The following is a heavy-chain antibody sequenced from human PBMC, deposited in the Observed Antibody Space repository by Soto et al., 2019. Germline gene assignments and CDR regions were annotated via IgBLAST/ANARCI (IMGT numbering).Heavy chain of an antibody. CDR2: ISGSAATT. CDR1: GFTFSSYA. V-gene: IGHV3-23*01. Sequence: GGSLRLSCAASGFTFSSYAMNWVRQAPGKGLEWVSAISGSAATTHFADSVKGRFTISRDNSKNTLYLQMNSLRAEDTAVYYCATAVYGWASAHIYSGMDVWGKGTTVTVST. D-gene: IGHD2-8*01. CDR3: ATAVYGWASAHIYSGMDV. J-gene: IGHJ6*04.